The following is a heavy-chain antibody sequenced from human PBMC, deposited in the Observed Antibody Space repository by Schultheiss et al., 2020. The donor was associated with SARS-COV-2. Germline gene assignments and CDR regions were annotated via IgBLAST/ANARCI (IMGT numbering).Heavy chain of an antibody. Sequence: GGSLRLSCAASGFTFSSYAMNWVRQAPGKGLVWVSRINSDGSSTSYADSVKGRFTMSRDNAKNTLYLQMNSLRAEDTAVYYCAKDGYCSTTSCSAWGAFDIWGQGTMVTVSS. CDR1: GFTFSSYA. J-gene: IGHJ3*02. CDR2: INSDGSST. CDR3: AKDGYCSTTSCSAWGAFDI. D-gene: IGHD2-2*01. V-gene: IGHV3-74*01.